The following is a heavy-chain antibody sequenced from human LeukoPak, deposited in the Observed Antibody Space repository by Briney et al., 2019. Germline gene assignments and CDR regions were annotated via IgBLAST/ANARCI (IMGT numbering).Heavy chain of an antibody. CDR3: AKDPISFQLVGVYFDY. CDR2: ISGSGGST. V-gene: IGHV3-23*01. CDR1: GFTFSSCA. Sequence: GGSLRLSCAASGFTFSSCAMSWVRQAPGKGLEWVSAISGSGGSTYYADSVKGRFTISRDNSKNTLYLQMNSLRAEDTAVYYCAKDPISFQLVGVYFDYWGQGTLVTVSS. D-gene: IGHD6-13*01. J-gene: IGHJ4*02.